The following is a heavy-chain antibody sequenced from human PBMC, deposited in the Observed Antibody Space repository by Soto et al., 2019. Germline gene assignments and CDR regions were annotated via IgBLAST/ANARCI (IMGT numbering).Heavy chain of an antibody. J-gene: IGHJ3*02. CDR3: AKRATKYDACDI. CDR1: GSTLTELS. CDR2: FDPEDGET. V-gene: IGHV1-24*01. Sequence: EKISCKVPGSTLTELSMHWVRQAHGKGLEWMGGFDPEDGETIYAQKFQGRVTMTEDTSTDTAYMELSSLRSDDTAVYYCAKRATKYDACDIWGQGTMSTVSS. D-gene: IGHD5-12*01.